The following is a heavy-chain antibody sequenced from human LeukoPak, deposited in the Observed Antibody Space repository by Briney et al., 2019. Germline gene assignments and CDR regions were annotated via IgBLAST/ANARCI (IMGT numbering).Heavy chain of an antibody. J-gene: IGHJ6*02. CDR3: AREGSSGWYRTSYYYYSMDV. Sequence: ASVKVSCKASGYTFTSYGISWVRQAPGQGLEWMGWISAYNGNTNYAQKLQGRVTMTTDTSTSTAYMELRSLRSDDTAVYYCAREGSSGWYRTSYYYYSMDVWGQGTTVTVSS. CDR2: ISAYNGNT. CDR1: GYTFTSYG. D-gene: IGHD6-19*01. V-gene: IGHV1-18*01.